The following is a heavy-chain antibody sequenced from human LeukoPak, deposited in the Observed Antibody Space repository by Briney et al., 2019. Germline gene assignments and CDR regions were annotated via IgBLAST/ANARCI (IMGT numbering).Heavy chain of an antibody. CDR1: GGSFSGYY. D-gene: IGHD6-19*01. J-gene: IGHJ6*03. V-gene: IGHV4-34*01. CDR2: IYYSGST. Sequence: PSETLSLTCAVYGGSFSGYYWSWIRQPPGKGLEWIGSIYYSGSTYYNPSLKSRVTISVDTSKNQFSLKLSSVTAADTAVYYCATTGYSSGWYGDYYYYMDVWGKGTTVTISS. CDR3: ATTGYSSGWYGDYYYYMDV.